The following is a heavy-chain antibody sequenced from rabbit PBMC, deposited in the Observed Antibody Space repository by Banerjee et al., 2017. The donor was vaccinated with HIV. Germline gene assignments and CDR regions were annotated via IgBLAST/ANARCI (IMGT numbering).Heavy chain of an antibody. Sequence: ESGGDLVKPGASLTLTCTASGFSFSISYYMCWVRQAPGKGLEWIACIDIGSSGFTYFASWAKGRFTISKTSSTTVTLQMTSMTAADTATYFCARDTSSSFSSYGMDLWGPGTLVTVS. J-gene: IGHJ6*01. V-gene: IGHV1S40*01. CDR3: ARDTSSSFSSYGMDL. D-gene: IGHD1-1*01. CDR2: IDIGSSGFT. CDR1: GFSFSISYY.